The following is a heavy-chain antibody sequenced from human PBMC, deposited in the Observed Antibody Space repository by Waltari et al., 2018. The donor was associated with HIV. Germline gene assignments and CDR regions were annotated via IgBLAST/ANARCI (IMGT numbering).Heavy chain of an antibody. CDR3: ARDRLVVRGLTGMDV. CDR2: ISYDEINK. V-gene: IGHV3-30-3*01. D-gene: IGHD3-10*01. Sequence: QVQLVESGGGVVQPGRSLRLSCAASGFTFSSYAMHWVRQAPGKGLEGVAVISYDEINKYYADSVKGRFTISRDNSKNTLYLQMNSLRAEDTAVYYCARDRLVVRGLTGMDVWGQGTTATVSS. CDR1: GFTFSSYA. J-gene: IGHJ6*02.